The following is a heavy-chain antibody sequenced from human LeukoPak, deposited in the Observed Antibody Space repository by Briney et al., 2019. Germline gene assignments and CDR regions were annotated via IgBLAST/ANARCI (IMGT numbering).Heavy chain of an antibody. D-gene: IGHD3-3*01. CDR3: ARNGPYDFWSGYTKANDAFDL. J-gene: IGHJ3*01. Sequence: PGGSLRLSCAASGFVFSDYYMSWIRQAPGKGLEWVSYISSSGDTKYYADSLKGRFTISRDNAEKSLYLQMNSLRVEDTAVYYCARNGPYDFWSGYTKANDAFDLWGQGTMVTVSS. CDR1: GFVFSDYY. V-gene: IGHV3-11*04. CDR2: ISSSGDTK.